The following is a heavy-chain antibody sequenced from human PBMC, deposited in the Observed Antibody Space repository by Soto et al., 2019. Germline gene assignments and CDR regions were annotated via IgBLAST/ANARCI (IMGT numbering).Heavy chain of an antibody. D-gene: IGHD2-15*01. CDR2: IKTRAGGGAT. Sequence: EVQLVESAGGLVKPGGSLRLSCVASGFSFNEAWMNWVRQAPGEGLEWVGRIKTRAGGGATDYAAPVQGRFTISRDDSQNALYLHMNIRRTEDMAIYYCTTGSVEGIWGQGTTVTFSS. J-gene: IGHJ6*02. CDR3: TTGSVEGI. V-gene: IGHV3-15*07. CDR1: GFSFNEAW.